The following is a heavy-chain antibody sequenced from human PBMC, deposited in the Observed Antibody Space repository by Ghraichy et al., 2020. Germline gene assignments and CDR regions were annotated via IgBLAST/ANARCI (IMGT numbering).Heavy chain of an antibody. J-gene: IGHJ5*02. Sequence: SQTLSLTCGVSGGSFSGYYWSWIRQSPGKGLEWIGEINHSGTTVYSPSLKSRITISVDTPKNHFSLNLSSVTAADTAVYYCARGRARGYRGSDQGWFDPWGQGTLVTVSS. CDR1: GGSFSGYY. V-gene: IGHV4-34*01. D-gene: IGHD5-12*01. CDR2: INHSGTT. CDR3: ARGRARGYRGSDQGWFDP.